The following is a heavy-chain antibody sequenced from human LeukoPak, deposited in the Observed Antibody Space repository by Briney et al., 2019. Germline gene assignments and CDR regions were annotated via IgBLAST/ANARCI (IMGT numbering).Heavy chain of an antibody. CDR2: FDPEDGET. D-gene: IGHD6-19*01. J-gene: IGHJ6*03. CDR1: GYTLTELS. CDR3: ARANSGWYVGYYYYYMDV. V-gene: IGHV1-24*01. Sequence: ASVKVSCKVSGYTLTELSMHWVRQAPGKGLEWMGGFDPEDGETIYAQKFQGRVTMTEDTSTDTAYMELSSLRSEDTAVYYCARANSGWYVGYYYYYMDVWGKGTTVTVSS.